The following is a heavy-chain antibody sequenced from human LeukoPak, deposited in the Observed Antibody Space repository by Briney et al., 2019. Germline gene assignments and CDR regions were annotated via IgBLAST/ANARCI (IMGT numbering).Heavy chain of an antibody. CDR3: ARDAYGGNPYSDY. J-gene: IGHJ4*02. Sequence: GGSLRLSCAASGFIFSSYGMHWVRQAPGKGLEWVAVIWYDGSNKYYADSVKGRFTISRDNAKNSLYLQMNSLRAEDTAVYYCARDAYGGNPYSDYWGQGTLVTVSS. V-gene: IGHV3-33*01. D-gene: IGHD4-23*01. CDR1: GFIFSSYG. CDR2: IWYDGSNK.